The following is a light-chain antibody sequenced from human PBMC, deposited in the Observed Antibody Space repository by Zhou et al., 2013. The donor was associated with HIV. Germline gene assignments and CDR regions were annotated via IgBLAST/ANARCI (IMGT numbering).Light chain of an antibody. V-gene: IGKV1-39*01. CDR2: AAS. J-gene: IGKJ4*01. Sequence: DIQMTQSPSSLSASVGDRVTITCQASQDISNYLNWYQQKPGKAPKVLIYAASSLQSGVPSRFSGSGSGTDFTLTISSLKLEDFATYFCQQSYSTPLSFGGGTKVEIK. CDR3: QQSYSTPLS. CDR1: QDISNY.